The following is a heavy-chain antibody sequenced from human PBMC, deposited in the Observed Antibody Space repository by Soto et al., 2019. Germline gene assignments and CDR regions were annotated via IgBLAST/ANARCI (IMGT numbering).Heavy chain of an antibody. CDR2: ISYDGSNK. Sequence: PGGSLRLSCAASGFTFSSYGMHWVRQAPGKGLEWVAVISYDGSNKYYADSVKGRFTISRDNSKNTLYLQMNSLRAEDTAVYYCAKPKPQFEPVNYYYYGMDVWGQGTTVTVSS. CDR3: AKPKPQFEPVNYYYYGMDV. V-gene: IGHV3-30*18. CDR1: GFTFSSYG. D-gene: IGHD3-10*01. J-gene: IGHJ6*02.